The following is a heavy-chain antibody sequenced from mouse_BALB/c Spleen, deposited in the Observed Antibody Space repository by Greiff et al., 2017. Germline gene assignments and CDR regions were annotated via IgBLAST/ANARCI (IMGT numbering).Heavy chain of an antibody. CDR3: ARLLWYPYYFDY. CDR2: IRNKANGYTT. CDR1: GFTFTDYY. J-gene: IGHJ2*01. V-gene: IGHV7-3*02. D-gene: IGHD2-1*01. Sequence: EVKLMESGGGLVQPGGSLRLSCATSGFTFTDYYMSWVRQPPGKALEWLGFIRNKANGYTTEYSASVKGRFTISRDNSQSILYLQMNTLRAEDSATYYCARLLWYPYYFDYWGQGTTLTVSS.